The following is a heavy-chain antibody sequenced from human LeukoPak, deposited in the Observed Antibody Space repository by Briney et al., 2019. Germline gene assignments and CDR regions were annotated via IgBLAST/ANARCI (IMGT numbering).Heavy chain of an antibody. Sequence: GGSLRLSCAASGFTFSSYAIHWVRQAPGKGLEWVAVISYDGSNKYYADSVKGRFTISRDNAKNSLYLQMNSLRAEDTALCYCAKDKYYDSSGYYDYWGQGTLVTVSS. J-gene: IGHJ4*02. CDR1: GFTFSSYA. CDR3: AKDKYYDSSGYYDY. V-gene: IGHV3-30*04. CDR2: ISYDGSNK. D-gene: IGHD3-22*01.